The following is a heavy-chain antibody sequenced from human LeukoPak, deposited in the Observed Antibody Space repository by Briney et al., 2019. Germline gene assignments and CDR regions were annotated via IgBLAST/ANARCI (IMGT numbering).Heavy chain of an antibody. J-gene: IGHJ6*02. Sequence: PSQTLSLTCTVSGASISSGDFHWSWIRQHPGKGLEWIGYIYYSGSTNYNPSLKSRVTISVDTSKNQFSLKLSSVTAADTAVYYCARVPDYYDSSGYPNYYYGMDVWGQGTTVTVSS. CDR1: GASISSGDFH. D-gene: IGHD3-22*01. CDR2: IYYSGST. CDR3: ARVPDYYDSSGYPNYYYGMDV. V-gene: IGHV4-31*03.